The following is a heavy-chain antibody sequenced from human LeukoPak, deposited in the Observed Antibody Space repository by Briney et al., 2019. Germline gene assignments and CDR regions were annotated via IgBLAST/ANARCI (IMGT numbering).Heavy chain of an antibody. CDR1: GFNGFSFSTYS. CDR3: ARGPGYMDV. CDR2: ISRTSNYI. V-gene: IGHV3-21*01. J-gene: IGHJ6*03. Sequence: GGSLSLSCNASGFNGFSFSTYSMNWVRQAPGKGLEWVSSISRTSNYISYGGSVRGRFTISRDNAKNSLFLHMNSLRVEDTAIYYCARGPGYMDVWGLGTTVTVSS.